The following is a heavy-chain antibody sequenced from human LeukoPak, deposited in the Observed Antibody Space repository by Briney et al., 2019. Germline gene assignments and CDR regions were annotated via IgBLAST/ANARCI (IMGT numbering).Heavy chain of an antibody. Sequence: GGSLRLSCSGSGFTFSVYSMNWVRQAPGKGLEWVSSITRKSNYIYYADSVKGRFTISRDNAMNSVFLQLNSLRAEDSAVYYCTSGLIAIESDNNLYQYMDVWGKGTTVTVPS. D-gene: IGHD2-21*01. CDR2: ITRKSNYI. V-gene: IGHV3-21*01. CDR3: TSGLIAIESDNNLYQYMDV. J-gene: IGHJ6*03. CDR1: GFTFSVYS.